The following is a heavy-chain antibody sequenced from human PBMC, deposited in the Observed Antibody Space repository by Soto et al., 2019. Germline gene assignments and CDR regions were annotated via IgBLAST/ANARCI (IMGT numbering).Heavy chain of an antibody. CDR3: AKDSSSSWYRGQDAFDI. V-gene: IGHV3-23*01. Sequence: VQLLESGGGLVQPGGSLRLSCAASGFTFSSYAMSWVRQAPGKGLEWVSAISGSGGSTYYADSVKGRFTISRDNSKNTLYLQMNSLRAEDTAVYYCAKDSSSSWYRGQDAFDIWGQGTMVTVSS. D-gene: IGHD6-13*01. CDR2: ISGSGGST. CDR1: GFTFSSYA. J-gene: IGHJ3*02.